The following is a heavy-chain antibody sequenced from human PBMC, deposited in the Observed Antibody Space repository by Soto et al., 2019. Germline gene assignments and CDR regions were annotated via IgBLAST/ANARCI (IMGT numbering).Heavy chain of an antibody. Sequence: SETLSLTCTVSNGSISGFYWTWMRQPPGKGLEWIGHIYYTGSTNYNPSLKSRVTISVDTSKSQFSLKLNSVTDADTAMYYCARSKYLDYWGQGALVTVSS. J-gene: IGHJ4*02. CDR1: NGSISGFY. CDR3: ARSKYLDY. V-gene: IGHV4-59*01. CDR2: IYYTGST.